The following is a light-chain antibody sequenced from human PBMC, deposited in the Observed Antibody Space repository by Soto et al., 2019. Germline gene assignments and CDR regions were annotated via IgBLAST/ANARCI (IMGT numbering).Light chain of an antibody. CDR3: GTWDSSLSVYV. CDR1: SSNIGNNY. J-gene: IGLJ1*01. CDR2: DNN. Sequence: VLTQPPSVPTAPGRSVTISCSGSSSNIGNNYVSWYQQLPGTAPKLLIYDNNKRPSGIPDRFSGSKSGTSATLGITGLQTGDEADYYCGTWDSSLSVYVFGTGTKVTVL. V-gene: IGLV1-51*01.